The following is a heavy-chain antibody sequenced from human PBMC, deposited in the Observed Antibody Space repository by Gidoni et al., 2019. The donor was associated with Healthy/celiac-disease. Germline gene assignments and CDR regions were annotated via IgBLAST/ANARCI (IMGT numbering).Heavy chain of an antibody. CDR2: ISGSGGST. Sequence: EVQLLASGGGLVQPGGSLRLSCAASGFTFSSSGMSWVRPAPGKGLEWVSAISGSGGSTYYADSVKGRFTSSRDNSKNTLYLQMNSLRAEDTAVYYCATGPFGSGNDPWGQGTLVTVSS. V-gene: IGHV3-23*01. CDR1: GFTFSSSG. D-gene: IGHD3-10*01. CDR3: ATGPFGSGNDP. J-gene: IGHJ5*02.